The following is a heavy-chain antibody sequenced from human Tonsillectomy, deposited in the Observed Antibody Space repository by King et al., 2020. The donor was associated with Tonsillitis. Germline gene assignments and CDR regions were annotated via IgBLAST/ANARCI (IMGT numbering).Heavy chain of an antibody. Sequence: VQLVESGGGLVQPGGSLRLSCAASGFTFSSYAMSWVRQAPGKGLEWVSAISGSGGSTYYADSVKGRFTISRDNSKNTLYLQMSSLRAEDTAVYYCAKVSGYYDYVWGSYLENYYYYYMDVWGKGTTVTVPS. D-gene: IGHD3-16*02. CDR2: ISGSGGST. CDR1: GFTFSSYA. J-gene: IGHJ6*03. V-gene: IGHV3-23*04. CDR3: AKVSGYYDYVWGSYLENYYYYYMDV.